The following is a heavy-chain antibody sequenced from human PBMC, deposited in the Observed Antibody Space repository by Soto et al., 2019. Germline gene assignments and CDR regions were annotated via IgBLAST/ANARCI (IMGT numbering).Heavy chain of an antibody. D-gene: IGHD3-22*01. V-gene: IGHV3-23*01. J-gene: IGHJ1*01. CDR1: GFTFSSYA. Sequence: GESLKISCAASGFTFSSYAMSWVRQAPGKGLEWVSAISGSGGSTYYADSVKGRFTISRDNSKNTLYLQMNSLRAEDTAVYYCAKPKASYYYDSSGTPGYFQHWGQGTLVTVSS. CDR3: AKPKASYYYDSSGTPGYFQH. CDR2: ISGSGGST.